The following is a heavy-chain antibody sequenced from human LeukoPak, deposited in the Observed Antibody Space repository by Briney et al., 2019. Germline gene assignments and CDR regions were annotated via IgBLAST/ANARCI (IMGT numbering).Heavy chain of an antibody. CDR3: ARTMVRGVKFALHDAFDI. V-gene: IGHV3-53*01. Sequence: GGSLRLSCAASGFTVSSNYMSWVRQAPGKGLDGVSVIYSGGSTYYADCVKGRFTISRDNSQNTLYLQMNSLRAEDTAAYYCARTMVRGVKFALHDAFDIWGQGTMVTVSS. CDR2: IYSGGST. D-gene: IGHD3-10*01. J-gene: IGHJ3*02. CDR1: GFTVSSNY.